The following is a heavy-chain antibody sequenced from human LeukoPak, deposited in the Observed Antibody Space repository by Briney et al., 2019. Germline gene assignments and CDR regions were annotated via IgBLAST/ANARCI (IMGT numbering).Heavy chain of an antibody. V-gene: IGHV4-59*01. J-gene: IGHJ3*02. CDR2: IYYSGST. Sequence: GSLRLSCAASGFTFSNAWMSWIRQPPGKGLEWIGYIYYSGSTNYNPSLKSRVTISVDTSKNQFSLKLSSVTAADTAVYYCARDRSHYDSWSGYYRSAFDIWGQGTMVTVSS. CDR1: GFTFSNAW. D-gene: IGHD3-3*01. CDR3: ARDRSHYDSWSGYYRSAFDI.